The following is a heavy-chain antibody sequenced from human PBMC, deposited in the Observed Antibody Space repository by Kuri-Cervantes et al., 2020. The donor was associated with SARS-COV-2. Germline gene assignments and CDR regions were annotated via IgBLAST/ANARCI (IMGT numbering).Heavy chain of an antibody. Sequence: LRLSCTVSGGSISSYYWSWIRQPAGKGLEWIGRIYTSGSTNYNPSLKSRVTMSVDTSKNQFSLKLGSVTAADTAVYYCAREDLSVVVPAAFFDYWGQGTLVTVSS. CDR3: AREDLSVVVPAAFFDY. J-gene: IGHJ4*02. CDR1: GGSISSYY. CDR2: IYTSGST. V-gene: IGHV4-4*07. D-gene: IGHD2-2*01.